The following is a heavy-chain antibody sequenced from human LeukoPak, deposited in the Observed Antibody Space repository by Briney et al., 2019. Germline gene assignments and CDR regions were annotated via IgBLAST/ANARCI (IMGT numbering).Heavy chain of an antibody. D-gene: IGHD5-18*01. CDR1: GFTFSDYY. J-gene: IGHJ4*02. CDR3: ARAPEIQLWLLDY. Sequence: AGGSLRLSCAASGFTFSDYYMSWIRQAPGKGLEWVSYISSSGSTIYYADSVKGRFTISRDNAKNSLYLQMNSLRAEDTAVYYCARAPEIQLWLLDYWGQGTLVTVSS. V-gene: IGHV3-11*01. CDR2: ISSSGSTI.